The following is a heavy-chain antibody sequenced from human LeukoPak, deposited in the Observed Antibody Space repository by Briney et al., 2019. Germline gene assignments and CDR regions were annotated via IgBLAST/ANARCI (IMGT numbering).Heavy chain of an antibody. CDR3: ARDTTVTTLHYYYMDV. CDR1: GFTFSSYI. D-gene: IGHD4-17*01. CDR2: IISSSSYI. J-gene: IGHJ6*03. Sequence: GGSLRLSCAASGFTFSSYIMNWVRQAPGKGLEWVSYIISSSSYIYYADSVKGRFTISRDNAKNSLYLQMNSLRAEDTAVYYCARDTTVTTLHYYYMDVWGKGTTVTVSS. V-gene: IGHV3-21*01.